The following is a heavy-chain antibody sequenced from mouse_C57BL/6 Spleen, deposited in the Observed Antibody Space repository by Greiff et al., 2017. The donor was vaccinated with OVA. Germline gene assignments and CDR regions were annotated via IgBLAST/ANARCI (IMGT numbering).Heavy chain of an antibody. Sequence: EVKVVESGGGLVKPGGSLKLSCAASGFTFSSYTMSWVRQTPEKRLEWVATISGGGGNTYYPDSVKGRFTISRDNAKNTLYLQMSSLGSEDTALYYCARHGLGRYFDYWGQGTTLTVSS. V-gene: IGHV5-9*01. CDR1: GFTFSSYT. CDR2: ISGGGGNT. D-gene: IGHD4-1*01. CDR3: ARHGLGRYFDY. J-gene: IGHJ2*01.